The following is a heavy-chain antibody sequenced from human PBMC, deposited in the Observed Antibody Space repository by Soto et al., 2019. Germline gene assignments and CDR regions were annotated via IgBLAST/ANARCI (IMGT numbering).Heavy chain of an antibody. CDR3: ASASYGLPHFDY. CDR1: GGSISSYY. J-gene: IGHJ4*02. V-gene: IGHV4-59*01. D-gene: IGHD3-10*01. Sequence: QVQLQESGPGLVKPSETLSLTCTVSGGSISSYYWSWIRQPPGKGLEWIGYIYYSGSTNYNPSLKSRVTISVDTSKNQFSLKLSSVTAADTAVYYCASASYGLPHFDYWGQGTLVTVSS. CDR2: IYYSGST.